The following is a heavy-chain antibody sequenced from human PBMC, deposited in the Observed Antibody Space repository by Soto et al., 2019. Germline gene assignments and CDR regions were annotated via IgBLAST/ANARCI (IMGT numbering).Heavy chain of an antibody. J-gene: IGHJ5*02. D-gene: IGHD3-22*01. V-gene: IGHV3-11*01. CDR1: GFTFSDYY. CDR3: AKMSSENYYDPVFS. Sequence: ESGGGVVTTSGSLRIACAASGFTFSDYYMSWVRQAPGKGLEWVSYISSSGNTIYYADSVKGRFTISRDNAKNSVYLQMNSLRAEDTALYFCAKMSSENYYDPVFSWGQGTLVTVSS. CDR2: ISSSGNTI.